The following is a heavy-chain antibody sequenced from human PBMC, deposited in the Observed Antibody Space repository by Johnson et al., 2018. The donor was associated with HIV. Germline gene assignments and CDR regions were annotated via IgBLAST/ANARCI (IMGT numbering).Heavy chain of an antibody. CDR1: GFTFSSYG. J-gene: IGHJ3*02. D-gene: IGHD1-26*01. Sequence: QVRLVESGGGVVQPGGSLRLSCAASGFTFSSYGMHWVRQAPGKGLEWVAFIRYDGSNKYYADSVKGRFTISRDNSKNTLYLQMNSLRAEDTAVYYCARRWELHSNAFDIWGQGTMVTVSS. CDR2: IRYDGSNK. CDR3: ARRWELHSNAFDI. V-gene: IGHV3-30*02.